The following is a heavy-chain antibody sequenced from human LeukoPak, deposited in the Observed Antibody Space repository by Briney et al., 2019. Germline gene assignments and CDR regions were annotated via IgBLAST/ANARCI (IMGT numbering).Heavy chain of an antibody. CDR1: GGSISSSSYY. CDR2: IYYSGST. V-gene: IGHV4-39*01. D-gene: IGHD6-19*01. J-gene: IGHJ3*02. CDR3: ARRPQAVAGAFDI. Sequence: PSETLSLTCTVSGGSISSSSYYWGWIRQPPGKGLGWIGSIYYSGSTYYNPSLKSRVTISVDTSKNQFSLKLSSVTAADTAVYYCARRPQAVAGAFDIWGQGTMVTVSS.